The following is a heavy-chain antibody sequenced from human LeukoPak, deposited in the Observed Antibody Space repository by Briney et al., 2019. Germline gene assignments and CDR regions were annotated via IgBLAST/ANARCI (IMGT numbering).Heavy chain of an antibody. CDR1: GGTFSSYA. D-gene: IGHD2-2*01. CDR3: ARGGPSIVVVPAAMNFQH. V-gene: IGHV1-69*04. Sequence: ASVKVSCKASGGTFSSYAISWVRQAPGQGLEWMGRIIPILGIANYAQNFQGRVTITADKSTSTAYMELSSLRSEDTAVYYCARGGPSIVVVPAAMNFQHWGQGTLVTVSS. CDR2: IIPILGIA. J-gene: IGHJ1*01.